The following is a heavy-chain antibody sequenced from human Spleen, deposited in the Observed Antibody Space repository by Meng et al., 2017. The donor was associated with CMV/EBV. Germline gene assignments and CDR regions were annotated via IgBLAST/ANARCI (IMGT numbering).Heavy chain of an antibody. V-gene: IGHV4-61*01. CDR3: ARDFSGNYFYYFDY. CDR1: GGSVSSGSYY. D-gene: IGHD1-26*01. J-gene: IGHJ4*02. CDR2: IYYSGST. Sequence: SGGSVSSGSYYWSWIRQPPGKGLEWIGYIYYSGSTNYNPSLKSRVTISVDTSKNQFSLKLSSVTAADTAVYYCARDFSGNYFYYFDYWGQGTLVTVSS.